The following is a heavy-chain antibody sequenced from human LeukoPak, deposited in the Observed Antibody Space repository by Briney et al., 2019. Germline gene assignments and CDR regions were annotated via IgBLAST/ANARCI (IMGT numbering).Heavy chain of an antibody. J-gene: IGHJ6*02. V-gene: IGHV1-58*02. D-gene: IGHD2-2*01. CDR1: GFTFTSSA. Sequence: ASVKVSCKASGFTFTSSAMQWVRQARGQRLEWIGWIVVGSGNTNYAQKFQERVTITRDMSTSTAHMELSSLRSEDTAVYYCAVGGSTTNYYYGMDVWGQGTTVTVSS. CDR2: IVVGSGNT. CDR3: AVGGSTTNYYYGMDV.